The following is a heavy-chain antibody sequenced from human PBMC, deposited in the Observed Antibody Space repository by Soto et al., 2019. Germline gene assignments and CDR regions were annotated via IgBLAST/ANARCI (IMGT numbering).Heavy chain of an antibody. CDR1: GFTFSSYA. D-gene: IGHD6-19*01. V-gene: IGHV3-23*01. CDR3: ARGSSGWYSLVYYFDY. Sequence: GGSLRLSCAASGFTFSSYAMSWVRQAPGKGLEWVSAISGSGGSTYYADSVKGRFTISRDNSKNTLYLQMNSLRAEDTAVYYCARGSSGWYSLVYYFDYWGQGTLVTVSS. CDR2: ISGSGGST. J-gene: IGHJ4*02.